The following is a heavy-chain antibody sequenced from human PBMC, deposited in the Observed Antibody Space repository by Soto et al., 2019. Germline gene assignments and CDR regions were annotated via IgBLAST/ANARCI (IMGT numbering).Heavy chain of an antibody. Sequence: SGPTLVNPTQTLTLTCTFSGFSLSTSGMCVSWIRQPPGKALEWLALIDWDDDKYYSTSLKTRLTISKDTSKNQVVLTMTNMDPVDTATYYCARMAYSSPLFRMDVWGQGTTVTVSS. V-gene: IGHV2-70*01. D-gene: IGHD6-13*01. CDR3: ARMAYSSPLFRMDV. CDR1: GFSLSTSGMC. J-gene: IGHJ6*02. CDR2: IDWDDDK.